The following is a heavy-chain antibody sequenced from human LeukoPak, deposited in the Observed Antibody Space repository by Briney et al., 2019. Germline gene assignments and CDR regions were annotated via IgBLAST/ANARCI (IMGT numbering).Heavy chain of an antibody. CDR1: GGTFSSYA. D-gene: IGHD2-21*02. V-gene: IGHV1-69*13. CDR2: IIPIFGTA. CDR3: ARGRDCGGDCYYYYYGMDV. J-gene: IGHJ6*04. Sequence: SVNVSCKASGGTFSSYAISWGRQAAGQGVEWMGGIIPIFGTATYAQKFQGRVTITADESTSTAYMELSSMRSEDTAVYYCARGRDCGGDCYYYYYGMDVWGKGTTVTVSS.